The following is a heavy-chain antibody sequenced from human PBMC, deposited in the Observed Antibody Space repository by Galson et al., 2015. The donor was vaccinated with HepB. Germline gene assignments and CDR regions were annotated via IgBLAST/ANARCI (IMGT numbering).Heavy chain of an antibody. V-gene: IGHV3-48*02. CDR3: ASPAVLVNGVDALGL. Sequence: SLRLLCADSGLTFSSYSMNWVRQAPGKGLEWVSYISRSSSTIYYADSVKGRFTISRDNAKNSLYLQMNSLRDEDTAVYYCASPAVLVNGVDALGLWGQGTMVTVSS. CDR1: GLTFSSYS. J-gene: IGHJ3*01. CDR2: ISRSSSTI. D-gene: IGHD3-22*01.